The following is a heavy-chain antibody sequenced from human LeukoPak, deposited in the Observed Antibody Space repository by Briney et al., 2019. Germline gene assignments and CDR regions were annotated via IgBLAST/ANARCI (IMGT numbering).Heavy chain of an antibody. Sequence: HPGGSLRLSCAASGFTFSSYAMSWVRQAPGRGLEWVSAFSGSGGNTYYADSVKGRFTISRDNSKNTLYLQMNSLRAEDTAVYYCAKDLRGITGGLDYWGQGTLVTVSS. CDR3: AKDLRGITGGLDY. J-gene: IGHJ4*02. CDR2: FSGSGGNT. CDR1: GFTFSSYA. D-gene: IGHD1-14*01. V-gene: IGHV3-23*01.